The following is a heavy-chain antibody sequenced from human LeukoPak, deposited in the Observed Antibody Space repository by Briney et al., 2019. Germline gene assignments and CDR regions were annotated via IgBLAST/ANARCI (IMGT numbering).Heavy chain of an antibody. V-gene: IGHV4-59*01. CDR2: IYYSGST. CDR3: ARDRGFYDSSGYYPPFDI. J-gene: IGHJ3*02. D-gene: IGHD3-22*01. Sequence: SETLSLTCTVSGRSISTYYWSWIRQPPGKGLEWIGYIYYSGSTNYNPSLKKRVTISVDTSNNQFSLKMSSVTAGDTAVYYCARDRGFYDSSGYYPPFDIWGRGTMVTVSS. CDR1: GRSISTYY.